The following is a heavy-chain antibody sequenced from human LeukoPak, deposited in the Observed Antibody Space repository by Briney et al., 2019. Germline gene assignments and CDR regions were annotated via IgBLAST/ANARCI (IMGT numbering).Heavy chain of an antibody. D-gene: IGHD6-13*01. CDR3: ARVKYGVAAAGMADY. Sequence: GGSLRLSCAASGFTFSSYAMHWVRQAPGKGLEYVSAISSDGGSTYYANSVKGRFTISRDNSKNTLYLQMGSLRAEDMAVYYCARVKYGVAAAGMADYWGQGTLVTVSS. V-gene: IGHV3-64*01. J-gene: IGHJ4*02. CDR1: GFTFSSYA. CDR2: ISSDGGST.